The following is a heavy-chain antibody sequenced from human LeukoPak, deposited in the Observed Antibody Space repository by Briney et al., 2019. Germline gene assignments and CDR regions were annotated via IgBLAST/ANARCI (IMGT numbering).Heavy chain of an antibody. D-gene: IGHD6-19*01. Sequence: GGSLRLSCAASGFALRSYTVTWVRQAPGKGLEWVSSISSTSAYIYYAESVKGRFSISRDNVGNVVHLQMSSLRNEDTAFYYCARVAVAGSTGWFDSWGQGTLVTVSS. CDR1: GFALRSYT. J-gene: IGHJ5*01. CDR2: ISSTSAYI. V-gene: IGHV3-21*01. CDR3: ARVAVAGSTGWFDS.